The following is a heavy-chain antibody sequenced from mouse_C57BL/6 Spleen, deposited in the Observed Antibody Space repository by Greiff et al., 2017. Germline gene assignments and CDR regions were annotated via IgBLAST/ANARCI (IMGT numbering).Heavy chain of an antibody. V-gene: IGHV1-4*01. CDR3: ARSTMVTTGAMDY. CDR2: INPSSGYT. CDR1: GYTFTSYT. Sequence: VQVVESGAELARPGASVKMSCKASGYTFTSYTMHWVKQRPGQGLEWIGYINPSSGYTKYNQKFKDKATLTADKSSSTAYMQLSSLTSEDSAVYYCARSTMVTTGAMDYWGQGTSVTVSS. D-gene: IGHD2-2*01. J-gene: IGHJ4*01.